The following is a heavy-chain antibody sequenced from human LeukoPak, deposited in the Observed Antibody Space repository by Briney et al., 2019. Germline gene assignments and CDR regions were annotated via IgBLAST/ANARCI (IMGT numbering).Heavy chain of an antibody. CDR3: ARGQQLASN. D-gene: IGHD6-13*01. CDR2: INPNSGGT. Sequence: ASVKVSCKASGYTSTDNYIHWVRQAPGQVFEWMGWINPNSGGTNYAQKFQGRVTMTREMSISTAYMELSRLRSDDTAVYYCARGQQLASNWGQGTLVTVSS. J-gene: IGHJ4*02. CDR1: GYTSTDNY. V-gene: IGHV1-2*02.